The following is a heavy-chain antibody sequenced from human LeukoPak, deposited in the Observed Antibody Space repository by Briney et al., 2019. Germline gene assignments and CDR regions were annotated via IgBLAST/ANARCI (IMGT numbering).Heavy chain of an antibody. Sequence: ASVKVSCKASGYTFTSYAMNWVRQAPGQGLEWMGWISAYNGNTNYAQKLQGRVTMTTDTSTSTAHMELRSLRSDDTAVYYCARDRIMITFGKEYYFDYWGQGTLVTVSS. D-gene: IGHD3-16*01. J-gene: IGHJ4*02. CDR1: GYTFTSYA. CDR3: ARDRIMITFGKEYYFDY. CDR2: ISAYNGNT. V-gene: IGHV1-18*01.